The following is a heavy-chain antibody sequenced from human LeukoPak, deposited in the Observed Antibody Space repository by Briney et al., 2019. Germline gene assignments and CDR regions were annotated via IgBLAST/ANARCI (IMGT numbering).Heavy chain of an antibody. CDR3: ARDRLHYGEYEKTFDY. V-gene: IGHV3-7*01. Sequence: PGGSLRLSCAASGFTFSSHWMSWVRQAPGKGLEWVANINQDGSEKYYVDSVKGRFTISRDNAKNSLYLQMNSLRAEDTAVYYCARDRLHYGEYEKTFDYWGQGTLVTVSS. CDR1: GFTFSSHW. J-gene: IGHJ4*02. CDR2: INQDGSEK. D-gene: IGHD4-17*01.